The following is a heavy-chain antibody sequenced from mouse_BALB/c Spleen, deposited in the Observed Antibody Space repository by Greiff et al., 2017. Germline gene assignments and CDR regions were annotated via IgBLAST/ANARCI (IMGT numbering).Heavy chain of an antibody. CDR2: INPYNDGT. D-gene: IGHD1-1*01. V-gene: IGHV1-14*01. Sequence: VQLKESGPELVKPGASVKMSCKASGYTFTSYVMHWVKQKPGQGLEWIGYINPYNDGTKYNEKFKGKATLTSDKSSSTAYMELSSLTSEDSAVYYCARGYYGSSLAWFAYWGQGTLVTVSA. CDR1: GYTFTSYV. J-gene: IGHJ3*01. CDR3: ARGYYGSSLAWFAY.